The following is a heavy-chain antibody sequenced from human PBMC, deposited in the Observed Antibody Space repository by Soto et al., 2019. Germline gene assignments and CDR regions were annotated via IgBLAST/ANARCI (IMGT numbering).Heavy chain of an antibody. J-gene: IGHJ5*02. D-gene: IGHD4-17*01. CDR1: GFTFSSYG. Sequence: GGSLRLSCAASGFTFSSYGVHWVRQAPGKGLEWVAFIVYDGSNKNYADSVKGRFTISRDNAKNSLYLQMNSLRAEDTAVYYCARVRLRTPNWFDPWGQGTLVTVSS. CDR2: IVYDGSNK. CDR3: ARVRLRTPNWFDP. V-gene: IGHV3-30*03.